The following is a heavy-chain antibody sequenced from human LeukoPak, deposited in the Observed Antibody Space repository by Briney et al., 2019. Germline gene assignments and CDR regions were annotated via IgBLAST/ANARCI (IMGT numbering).Heavy chain of an antibody. CDR3: ARDVLGLPSGY. J-gene: IGHJ4*02. D-gene: IGHD2-8*02. CDR1: GDTLSRYA. CDR2: IIPMFGST. V-gene: IGHV1-69*01. Sequence: SLKVSCKASGDTLSRYARSWVGQAPGQGLEWMGWIIPMFGSTNYAQKFQGRVTITADESTGTAYMQLSSLKSEDTAVYYCARDVLGLPSGYRGQGTVVTVSS.